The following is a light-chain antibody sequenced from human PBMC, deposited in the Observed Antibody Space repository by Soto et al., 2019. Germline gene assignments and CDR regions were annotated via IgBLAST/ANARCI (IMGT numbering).Light chain of an antibody. Sequence: QSALTQPASVSGSTGQSITISCTGTSSDVGGYNYVSWYQQHPGKAPKLMIYDVNNRPSGVSNRFSGSKSGNTASLTISGLQAEDEADYYCSSYTSSSTLVVIGGGTKLTVL. CDR2: DVN. J-gene: IGLJ2*01. CDR3: SSYTSSSTLVV. V-gene: IGLV2-14*01. CDR1: SSDVGGYNY.